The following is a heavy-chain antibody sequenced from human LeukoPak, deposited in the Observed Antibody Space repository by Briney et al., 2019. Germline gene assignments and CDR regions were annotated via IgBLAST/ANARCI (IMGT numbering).Heavy chain of an antibody. V-gene: IGHV1-69*05. J-gene: IGHJ4*02. CDR2: IIPIFCTA. Sequence: SVKLFRKASGGTFSSYANSWVRHASRQGLEWMGGIIPIFCTAHYAQKFQGRVRITTDESTSTAYMELSSLRSEDTAVYYCASSGSRDYWGQGTLVTVSS. CDR1: GGTFSSYA. CDR3: ASSGSRDY.